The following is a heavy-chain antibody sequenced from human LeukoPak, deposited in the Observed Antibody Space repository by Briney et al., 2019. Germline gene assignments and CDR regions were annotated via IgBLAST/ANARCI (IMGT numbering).Heavy chain of an antibody. Sequence: GESLKISCKGSGYSFTSYWIGWVRQMPGQGLEWMGIIYPGDSDTRYSPSFQGQVTISADKSISTAYLQWSSLRSEDTAVYYCARDEGAKIAFAIWGQGTMVTVSS. D-gene: IGHD1-26*01. CDR2: IYPGDSDT. CDR3: ARDEGAKIAFAI. J-gene: IGHJ3*02. CDR1: GYSFTSYW. V-gene: IGHV5-51*01.